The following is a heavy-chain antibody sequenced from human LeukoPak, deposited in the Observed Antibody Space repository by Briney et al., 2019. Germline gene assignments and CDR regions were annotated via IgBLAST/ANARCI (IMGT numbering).Heavy chain of an antibody. CDR3: AKGGSSWYDVSDI. Sequence: SETLSLTCSVSGGSITGYFWNWIRQPPGKGLEWIGNIYYSGSTNYNPSLKSRVTISVETSKNQFSLKLSSVIAADTAVYYCAKGGSSWYDVSDIWGQGTVVTVSS. J-gene: IGHJ3*02. CDR1: GGSITGYF. V-gene: IGHV4-59*01. CDR2: IYYSGST. D-gene: IGHD6-13*01.